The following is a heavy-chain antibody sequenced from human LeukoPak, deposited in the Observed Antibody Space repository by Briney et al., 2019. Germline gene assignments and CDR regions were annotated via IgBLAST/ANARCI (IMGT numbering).Heavy chain of an antibody. CDR1: GGSISSYY. CDR2: IYYSGST. CDR3: ARGLQLWPQFDY. J-gene: IGHJ4*02. D-gene: IGHD5-18*01. V-gene: IGHV4-59*01. Sequence: SETLSLTCTVSGGSISSYYWSWIRQPPGKGLEWIGYIYYSGSTNYNPSLKSRVTISVDTSKNQFSLKLSSVTAADTAVYYCARGLQLWPQFDYWGQGTLVTVSS.